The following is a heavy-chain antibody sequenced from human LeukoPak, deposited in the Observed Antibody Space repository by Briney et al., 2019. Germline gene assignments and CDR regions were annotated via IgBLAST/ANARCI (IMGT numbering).Heavy chain of an antibody. D-gene: IGHD1-1*01. CDR1: GGTFITYT. V-gene: IGHV1-69*05. CDR3: ATYMLRDNWNVHTFDS. CDR2: IIPIFGTA. Sequence: SVKVSCKASGGTFITYTINWVRQAPGQGLEWMGGIIPIFGTANYAQNFQGRVTVTTDDSTSTASMELSSLRSEDTAVYYCATYMLRDNWNVHTFDSWGQGTLVTVSS. J-gene: IGHJ4*02.